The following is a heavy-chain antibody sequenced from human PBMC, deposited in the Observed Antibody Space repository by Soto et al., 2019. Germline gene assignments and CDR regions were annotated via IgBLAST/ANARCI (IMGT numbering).Heavy chain of an antibody. Sequence: SETLSLTCTVSGGSISSSSYYWGWIRQPPGKGLEWIGSIYYSGSTYYNPSLKSRVTISVDTSKNQFSLKLSSVTAADTAVYYCARRTGYCSSTSCYELDYWGQGTLVTVSS. CDR2: IYYSGST. J-gene: IGHJ4*02. V-gene: IGHV4-39*01. D-gene: IGHD2-2*01. CDR1: GGSISSSSYY. CDR3: ARRTGYCSSTSCYELDY.